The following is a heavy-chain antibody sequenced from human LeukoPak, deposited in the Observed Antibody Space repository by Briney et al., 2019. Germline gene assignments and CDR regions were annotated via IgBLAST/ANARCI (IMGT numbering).Heavy chain of an antibody. Sequence: GGSLRLSCAASGFTFSTYGMHWVRQAPGKGLEWVAFIRYDGSDKFYADSVKGRFTLSRDNSKNTLYLQTNSLRAEDTAVYYCAKDLRGGGRFFDYWGQGTLVTVSS. CDR2: IRYDGSDK. CDR3: AKDLRGGGRFFDY. CDR1: GFTFSTYG. J-gene: IGHJ4*02. D-gene: IGHD3-16*01. V-gene: IGHV3-30*02.